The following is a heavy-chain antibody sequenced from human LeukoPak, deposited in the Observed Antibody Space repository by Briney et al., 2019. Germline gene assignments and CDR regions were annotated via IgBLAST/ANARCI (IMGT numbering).Heavy chain of an antibody. Sequence: AGSLRLSCAASGFTFSNYWMNWVRQAPGKGLECLANIKQDGSETYYADSVKGRFTISRDNAKNSLYLQMNSLRAEDTAVYYCARETPRRGETRDGYRWGQGTLVTVSS. J-gene: IGHJ4*02. CDR2: IKQDGSET. CDR1: GFTFSNYW. V-gene: IGHV3-7*01. CDR3: ARETPRRGETRDGYR. D-gene: IGHD5-24*01.